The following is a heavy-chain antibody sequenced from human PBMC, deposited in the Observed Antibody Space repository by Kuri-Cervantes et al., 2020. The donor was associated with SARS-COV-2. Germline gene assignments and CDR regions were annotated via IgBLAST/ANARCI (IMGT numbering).Heavy chain of an antibody. D-gene: IGHD1-1*01. CDR2: IYYSGST. V-gene: IGHV4-59*11. J-gene: IGHJ6*03. CDR3: ARGGELERRYYYYYMDV. Sequence: GSLRLSCTVSGGSISSHYWSWIRQPPGKGLEWIGYIYYSGSTNYNPSLKSRVTMSVDTSKNQFSLKLSSVTAADTAVYYCARGGELERRYYYYYMDVWGKGTTVTVSS. CDR1: GGSISSHY.